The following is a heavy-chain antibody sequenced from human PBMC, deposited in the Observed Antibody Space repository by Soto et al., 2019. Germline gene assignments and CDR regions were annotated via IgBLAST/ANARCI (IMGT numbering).Heavy chain of an antibody. V-gene: IGHV1-69*13. CDR2: IIPIFGTA. CDR1: GGTFCSYA. J-gene: IGHJ6*02. D-gene: IGHD1-1*01. CDR3: TRGKGMEENDEDYGLDI. Sequence: SVKVSCKASGGTFCSYAISWVRQSPGHGLEWMGGIIPIFGTANYAQKFQGRVTITADESTSTAYMDLRSLRSEDTALYYCTRGKGMEENDEDYGLDIWGQGTRVTVSS.